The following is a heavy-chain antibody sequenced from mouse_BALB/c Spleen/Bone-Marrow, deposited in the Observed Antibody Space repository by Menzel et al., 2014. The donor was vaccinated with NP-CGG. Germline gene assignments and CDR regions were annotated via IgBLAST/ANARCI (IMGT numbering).Heavy chain of an antibody. CDR1: GFTFSSYG. D-gene: IGHD2-1*01. CDR2: INSNGGST. Sequence: EVKLVESGGGLVQPGGSLKLSCAASGFTFSSYGMSWVRQTPDKRLELVASINSNGGSTYYPDSVRGRFTISRDHAKNTLSLQMSSLKSEDTAMYYCARGNYGNYVDYFDYWGQGTTLTVSS. J-gene: IGHJ2*01. V-gene: IGHV5-6-3*01. CDR3: ARGNYGNYVDYFDY.